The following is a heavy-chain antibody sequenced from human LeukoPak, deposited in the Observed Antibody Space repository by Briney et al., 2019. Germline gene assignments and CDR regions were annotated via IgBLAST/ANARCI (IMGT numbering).Heavy chain of an antibody. CDR3: ARDTVRFAPSHPQRAAFDV. V-gene: IGHV1-18*01. CDR1: GYTFTNFG. Sequence: GASVKVSCKASGYTFTNFGISWVRQAPGQGLEYMGWISTTNGDTNYALKVQGRVTMTTDASTTTATMELRNLRSDDSGVYYCARDTVRFAPSHPQRAAFDVWGQRTMVTISS. J-gene: IGHJ3*01. D-gene: IGHD3-3*01. CDR2: ISTTNGDT.